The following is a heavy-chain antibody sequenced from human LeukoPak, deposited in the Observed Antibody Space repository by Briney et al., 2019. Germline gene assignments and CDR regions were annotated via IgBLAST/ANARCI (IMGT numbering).Heavy chain of an antibody. CDR2: LYYSEST. CDR3: ARGRSGYQLLPTKKHYDYFYKCG. V-gene: IGHV4-39*07. J-gene: IGHJ6*03. D-gene: IGHD2-2*01. Sequence: SETLSLTCSVSGGSISSSSYYWGWIPQPPGKGLGWNVSLYYSESTYHNPSLKSRITISVHKSKNPVSLTLSPVTPADAAVCDRARGRSGYQLLPTKKHYDYFYKCGWGKGATVTV. CDR1: GGSISSSSYY.